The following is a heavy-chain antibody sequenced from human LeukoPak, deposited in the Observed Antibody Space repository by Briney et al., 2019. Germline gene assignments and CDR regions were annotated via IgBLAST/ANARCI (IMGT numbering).Heavy chain of an antibody. V-gene: IGHV1-2*02. Sequence: ASVKVSCKASGYTFTGYYMHWVRQAPGQGLEWMGWINPNSGGTSYAQKFQGRVTMTRDTPISTAYMELSRLRSDDTAVYYCAGDSSGYPYYFDYWGQGTLVTVSS. J-gene: IGHJ4*02. CDR1: GYTFTGYY. D-gene: IGHD3-22*01. CDR3: AGDSSGYPYYFDY. CDR2: INPNSGGT.